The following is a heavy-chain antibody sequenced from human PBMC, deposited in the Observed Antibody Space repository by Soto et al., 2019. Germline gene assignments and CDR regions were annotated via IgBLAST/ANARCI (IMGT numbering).Heavy chain of an antibody. CDR1: GFTFSDYA. Sequence: QVQLVESGGGVVQPGRSLRLSCAASGFTFSDYAMHWVRQAPGKGLEWVAVMSDDVSIEFNGESVKGRFTISRDNSKKMLYLEMNSLRPEDTAVYYCATCSAGRCYGALGGTLDYYGMDVWGQGTTVTVSS. D-gene: IGHD2-15*01. V-gene: IGHV3-30*04. CDR2: MSDDVSIE. CDR3: ATCSAGRCYGALGGTLDYYGMDV. J-gene: IGHJ6*02.